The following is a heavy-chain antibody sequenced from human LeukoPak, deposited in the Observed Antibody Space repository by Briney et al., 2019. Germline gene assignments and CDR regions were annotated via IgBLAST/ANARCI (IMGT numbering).Heavy chain of an antibody. CDR1: GGSISSGGYY. D-gene: IGHD3-22*01. CDR3: ARSRGYYPGYFDL. Sequence: PSETLSLTCTVSGGSISSGGYYWSWIRQHPGKGLEWIGYIHYSGSTYYNPSLKSRVTISVDTSKNQFSLKPSSVTAADTAVYYCARSRGYYPGYFDLWGRGTLVTVSS. V-gene: IGHV4-31*03. CDR2: IHYSGST. J-gene: IGHJ2*01.